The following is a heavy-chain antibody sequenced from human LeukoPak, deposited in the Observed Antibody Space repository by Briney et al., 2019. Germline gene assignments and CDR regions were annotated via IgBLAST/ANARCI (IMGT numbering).Heavy chain of an antibody. Sequence: SETLSLTCTVSGGSISSSSYYWGWIRQPPGKGLESIGSIYYTGSTYYNPSLKSRVTISVDTSKNQFSLKLSSVTAADTAVYYCARQAAYCSSGSCYPNWFDPCGQGTLVTVSS. CDR2: IYYTGST. J-gene: IGHJ5*02. D-gene: IGHD2-15*01. V-gene: IGHV4-39*01. CDR1: GGSISSSSYY. CDR3: ARQAAYCSSGSCYPNWFDP.